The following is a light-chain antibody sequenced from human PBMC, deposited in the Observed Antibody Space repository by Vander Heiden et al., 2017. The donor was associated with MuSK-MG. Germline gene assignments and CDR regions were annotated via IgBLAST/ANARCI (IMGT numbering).Light chain of an antibody. Sequence: DIQMTQSPSSLSAPVGDRVTITCRASQSISSYLNWYQQKPGKAPKLLIYAASSLQRGVTSRFSGSGSGTDFTLTISSLQPEDFATYYCQQSYSTPPLYTFGQWTKLEIK. CDR3: QQSYSTPPLYT. CDR2: AAS. J-gene: IGKJ2*01. V-gene: IGKV1-39*01. CDR1: QSISSY.